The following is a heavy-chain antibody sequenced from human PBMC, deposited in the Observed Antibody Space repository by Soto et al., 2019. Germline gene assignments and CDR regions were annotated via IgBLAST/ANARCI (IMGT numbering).Heavy chain of an antibody. CDR1: GGSFCGYY. CDR2: INHSGST. V-gene: IGHV4-34*01. J-gene: IGHJ4*02. CDR3: ARAPDCSGGSCYVPRFDY. D-gene: IGHD2-15*01. Sequence: PSETLSLTCAVYGGSFCGYYWSWIRQPPGKGLEWIGEINHSGSTNYNPSLKSRVTISVDTSKNQFSLKLSSVTAADTAVYYCARAPDCSGGSCYVPRFDYWGQGTLVTVSS.